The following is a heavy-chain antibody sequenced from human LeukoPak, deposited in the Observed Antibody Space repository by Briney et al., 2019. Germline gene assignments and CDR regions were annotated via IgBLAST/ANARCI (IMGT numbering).Heavy chain of an antibody. CDR3: ARGYGLVGTLVDY. CDR1: GYTLTAYY. V-gene: IGHV1-2*02. J-gene: IGHJ4*02. CDR2: INPNSGDT. D-gene: IGHD1-7*01. Sequence: GASVKVSCKASGYTLTAYYMHWVRQAPGQGPEWMGWINPNSGDTDYAQKFQGRVTMTRDRSISTAYMELSNLRLDDTAVYYCARGYGLVGTLVDYWGQGTLVTVSS.